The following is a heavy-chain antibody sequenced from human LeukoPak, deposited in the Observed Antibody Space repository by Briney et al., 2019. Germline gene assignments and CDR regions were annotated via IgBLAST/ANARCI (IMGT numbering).Heavy chain of an antibody. CDR1: GFTFSSYW. CDR3: ARDFRYCSSTSCYSYYFDY. CDR2: INSDGSST. J-gene: IGHJ4*02. V-gene: IGHV3-74*01. Sequence: PGGSLRLSCAASGFTFSSYWMHWVRQAPGKGLVWVSRINSDGSSTSYADSVKGRFTISRDNAKNTLYLQMNSLRAEDTAVYYCARDFRYCSSTSCYSYYFDYWGQGTLVTVSS. D-gene: IGHD2-2*01.